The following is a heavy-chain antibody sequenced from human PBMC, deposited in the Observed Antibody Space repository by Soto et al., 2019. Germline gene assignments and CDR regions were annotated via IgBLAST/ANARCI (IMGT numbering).Heavy chain of an antibody. D-gene: IGHD6-13*01. CDR2: IYRSGST. Sequence: WSVVEGSISSYCWSRIRQPPGKGLEWIGDIYRSGSTNYNPSLKSRVTISVATSKNQFSLKLSSVPAADTAVYYCARRYSSAFDIWGQGTMVSVSS. CDR1: EGSISSYC. V-gene: IGHV4-59*08. CDR3: ARRYSSAFDI. J-gene: IGHJ3*02.